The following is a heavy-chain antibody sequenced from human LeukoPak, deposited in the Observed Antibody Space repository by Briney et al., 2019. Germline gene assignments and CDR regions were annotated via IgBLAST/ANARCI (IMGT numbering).Heavy chain of an antibody. J-gene: IGHJ4*02. CDR3: AKDRYSLLYYFDY. D-gene: IGHD6-13*01. V-gene: IGHV3-23*01. Sequence: GGSLRLSCAASGFTFSSYAMSWVRQAPGKGLEWVSAISGGGGSTYHADSVKGRFTISRDNSKNTLYLQMNSLRAEDTAVYYCAKDRYSLLYYFDYWGQGTLVTVSS. CDR2: ISGGGGST. CDR1: GFTFSSYA.